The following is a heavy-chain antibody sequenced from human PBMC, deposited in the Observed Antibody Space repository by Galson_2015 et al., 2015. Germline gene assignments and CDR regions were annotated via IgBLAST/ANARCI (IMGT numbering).Heavy chain of an antibody. D-gene: IGHD3-3*01. CDR2: FDPEDGET. Sequence: SVKVSCKASGGTFSSYAISWVRQAPGKGLEWMGGFDPEDGETIYAQKFQGRVTMTEDTSTDTAYMELSSLRSEDTAVYYCATTGDFCDAFDIWGQGTMVTVSS. V-gene: IGHV1-24*01. CDR3: ATTGDFCDAFDI. J-gene: IGHJ3*02. CDR1: GGTFSSYA.